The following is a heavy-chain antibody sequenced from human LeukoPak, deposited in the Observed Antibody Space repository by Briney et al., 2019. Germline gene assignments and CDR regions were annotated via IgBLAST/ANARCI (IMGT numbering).Heavy chain of an antibody. CDR1: GFTVSDNY. D-gene: IGHD4-11*01. Sequence: GGSLRLSCAASGFTVSDNYMSWVRQSPGKGLEWVSTISGDRTNTHYADSVKGRFSISRDNSRNTLYLQMNSLTVEDTALYHCAHDAGPTGNPFFDCWGQGTLVTVSS. CDR3: AHDAGPTGNPFFDC. J-gene: IGHJ4*02. V-gene: IGHV3-53*01. CDR2: ISGDRTNT.